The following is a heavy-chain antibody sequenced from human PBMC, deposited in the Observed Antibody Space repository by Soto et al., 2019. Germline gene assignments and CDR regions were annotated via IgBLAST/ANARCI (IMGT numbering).Heavy chain of an antibody. CDR1: GYTFTSYG. V-gene: IGHV1-18*01. CDR2: ISAYNGNT. J-gene: IGHJ3*02. CDR3: ARDVGYSSTWEI. D-gene: IGHD2-2*01. Sequence: QGQLVQSGAEVKKPGASVKVSCKASGYTFTSYGISWVRQAPGQGLERMGWISAYNGNTNYAQKLQGRVTMTTDTXXXTAYXXXXXLXXDDTAVYYCARDVGYSSTWEIWGQGTMVTVSS.